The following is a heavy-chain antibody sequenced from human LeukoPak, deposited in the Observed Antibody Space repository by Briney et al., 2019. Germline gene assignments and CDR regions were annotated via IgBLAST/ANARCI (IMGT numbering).Heavy chain of an antibody. D-gene: IGHD3-22*01. J-gene: IGHJ4*02. Sequence: GGSLRLSCAASGFTFRDYSMNWVRQAPGKGLEWVSYISTSGNYIYYADSVKGRFTISRDNAMNSLYLQMHSLRAEDTALYYCARGAYNSGGTHENWGQGTLVTVSS. CDR2: ISTSGNYI. V-gene: IGHV3-21*01. CDR1: GFTFRDYS. CDR3: ARGAYNSGGTHEN.